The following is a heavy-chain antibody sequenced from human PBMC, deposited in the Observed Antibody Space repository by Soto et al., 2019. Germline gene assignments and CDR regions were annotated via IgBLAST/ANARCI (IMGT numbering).Heavy chain of an antibody. V-gene: IGHV5-51*01. CDR2: IYPGDSDT. D-gene: IGHD3-3*01. CDR1: GYIFSIYW. J-gene: IGHJ4*02. CDR3: ARPEPPTRSSDYTSQFVH. Sequence: GESLKISCKGSGYIFSIYWIGWVRQVPGKGLEWMGIIYPGDSDTRYNPSFQGQVTISVDKSTSTAYLRWNSLKASDTAIYYCARPEPPTRSSDYTSQFVHWGQGTLVTVSS.